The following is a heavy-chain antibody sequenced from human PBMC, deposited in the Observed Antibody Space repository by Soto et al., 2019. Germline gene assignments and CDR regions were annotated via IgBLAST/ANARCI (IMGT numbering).Heavy chain of an antibody. CDR1: GFSLSTSGVG. Sequence: QITLKESGPTLVKPTQTLTLTCTFSGFSLSTSGVGVGWIRQPPGKALEWLALIYWDDDKRYSPSLKSRLTITKDTSKNPVVLTMTHRAPVDTAIYYCATSGAVAGTFWFDPWRQGTLVTVSS. D-gene: IGHD6-19*01. CDR2: IYWDDDK. V-gene: IGHV2-5*02. CDR3: ATSGAVAGTFWFDP. J-gene: IGHJ5*02.